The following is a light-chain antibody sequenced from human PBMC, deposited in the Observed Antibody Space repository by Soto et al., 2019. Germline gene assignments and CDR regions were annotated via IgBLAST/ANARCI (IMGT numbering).Light chain of an antibody. V-gene: IGKV1-5*03. CDR2: RAS. Sequence: DLQMTQSPSTLSASVGDRVTITCRASQSIGSWLAWYQQKPGKAPKLLVYRASSLQSGVPSRFSGSGSVTEFTLTISSLQPDDSATYYCQQSNNYPYSFGQGTKLEIK. CDR1: QSIGSW. CDR3: QQSNNYPYS. J-gene: IGKJ2*01.